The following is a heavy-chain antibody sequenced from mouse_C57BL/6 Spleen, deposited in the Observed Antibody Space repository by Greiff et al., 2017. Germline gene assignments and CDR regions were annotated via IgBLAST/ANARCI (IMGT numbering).Heavy chain of an antibody. CDR1: GYSFTGYY. D-gene: IGHD1-3*01. Sequence: VQLKESGPELVKPGASVKISCKASGYSFTGYYMNWVKQSPEKSLEWIGEINPSTGGTTYNQKFKAKATLTVDKSSSTAYMQLKSLTSEDSAVYYCARSGNYARDYWGQGTSVTVSS. J-gene: IGHJ4*01. V-gene: IGHV1-42*01. CDR2: INPSTGGT. CDR3: ARSGNYARDY.